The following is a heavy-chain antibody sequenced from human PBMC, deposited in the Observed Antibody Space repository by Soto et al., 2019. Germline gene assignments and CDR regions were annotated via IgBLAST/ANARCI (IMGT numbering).Heavy chain of an antibody. CDR1: GYTFTSYD. Sequence: ASVKVSCKASGYTFTSYDINWVRQATGQGLEWMGWMNPNSGNTGYAQKFQGRVTMTRNTSISTAYMELSSLRSEDPAVYYCARAGLVTANYSSYGMNVWGQGTTVTVSS. V-gene: IGHV1-8*01. CDR3: ARAGLVTANYSSYGMNV. D-gene: IGHD2-21*02. CDR2: MNPNSGNT. J-gene: IGHJ6*02.